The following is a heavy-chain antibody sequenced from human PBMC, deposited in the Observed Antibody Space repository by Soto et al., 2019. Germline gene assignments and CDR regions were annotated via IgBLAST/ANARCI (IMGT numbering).Heavy chain of an antibody. CDR3: TKNSAYALAY. Sequence: PETLSLTCYVSGGSVSNNNWWSWVRQSPGEGLEWIGEIHHGGSTNYNPSPKSRVTMSVDKSKNQFFLNLISVTAADTAVYYCTKNSAYALAYRGQGALVTVSS. V-gene: IGHV4-4*03. D-gene: IGHD5-12*01. CDR1: GGSVSNNNW. CDR2: IHHGGST. J-gene: IGHJ4*02.